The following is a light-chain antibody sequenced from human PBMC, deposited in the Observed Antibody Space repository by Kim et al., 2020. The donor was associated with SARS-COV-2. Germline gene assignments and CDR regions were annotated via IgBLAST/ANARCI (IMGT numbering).Light chain of an antibody. V-gene: IGLV2-23*02. CDR3: CSYAGSSTYV. CDR1: SSDVGSYNL. J-gene: IGLJ1*01. Sequence: QSALTQPAFVSGSPGQSITISCTGTSSDVGSYNLVSWYQQHPGKAPKLMIYEVSKRPSGVSNRFSGSKSGNTASLTISGLQAEDEADYYCCSYAGSSTYVFGTGTKV. CDR2: EVS.